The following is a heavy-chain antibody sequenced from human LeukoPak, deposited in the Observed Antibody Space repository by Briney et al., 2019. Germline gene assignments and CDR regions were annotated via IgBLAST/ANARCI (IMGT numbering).Heavy chain of an antibody. Sequence: SETLSLTCTVSGDSISGYYWSWIRQPPGKGLEWIGNIYYSGTTNYNPSLKSRVTISVDTSKNQFSLKLSSVTAADTAVYYCARLEQGLRSGWYGNYFDYWGQGTLVTVSS. CDR3: ARLEQGLRSGWYGNYFDY. CDR1: GDSISGYY. V-gene: IGHV4-59*08. D-gene: IGHD6-19*01. J-gene: IGHJ4*02. CDR2: IYYSGTT.